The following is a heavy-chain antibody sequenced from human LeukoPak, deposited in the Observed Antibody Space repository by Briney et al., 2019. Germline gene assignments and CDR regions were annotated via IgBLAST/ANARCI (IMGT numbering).Heavy chain of an antibody. J-gene: IGHJ6*03. CDR3: VRSADRVIRGAPPYYYYYMDV. V-gene: IGHV4-59*01. D-gene: IGHD3-10*01. CDR1: GGSISSYY. CDR2: GYYSGST. Sequence: SETLSLSCTVSGGSISSYYWSWVRQPPGKGLEWIGYGYYSGSTDYIPSLKSRVTISVDTSKNQFSLKLTSVTAADTAVYYCVRSADRVIRGAPPYYYYYMDVWGKGTTVTVSS.